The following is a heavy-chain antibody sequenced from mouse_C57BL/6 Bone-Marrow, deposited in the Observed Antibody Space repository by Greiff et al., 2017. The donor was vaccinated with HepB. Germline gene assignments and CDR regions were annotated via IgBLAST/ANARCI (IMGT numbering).Heavy chain of an antibody. V-gene: IGHV1-82*01. CDR3: ARRDYYYCVLAY. CDR2: IYPGDGDT. J-gene: IGHJ3*01. Sequence: QVQLQQSGPELVKPGASVKISCKASGYAFSSSWMNWVKQRPGKGLEWIGRIYPGDGDTNYNGKFQGKATLTADKSSSTAYMQLSSLTSEDSAVYFCARRDYYYCVLAYWGQGTLVTVSA. CDR1: GYAFSSSW. D-gene: IGHD1-1*01.